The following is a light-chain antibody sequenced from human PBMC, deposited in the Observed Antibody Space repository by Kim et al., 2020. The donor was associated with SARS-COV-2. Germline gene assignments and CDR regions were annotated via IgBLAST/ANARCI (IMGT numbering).Light chain of an antibody. CDR3: QPYYSYPWT. Sequence: AIRMTQPPSSLSASTGERVTITGRAREIISRNLAWYQQKPGKAPELLMFDASTLQSGVVSRFSVSGSGTDFTLTINSLQSEYSATYYCQPYYSYPWTFGQGTKVDIK. CDR2: DAS. J-gene: IGKJ1*01. CDR1: EIISRN. V-gene: IGKV1-8*01.